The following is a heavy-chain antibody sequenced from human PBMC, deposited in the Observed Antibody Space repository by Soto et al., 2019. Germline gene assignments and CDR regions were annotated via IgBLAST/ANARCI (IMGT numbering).Heavy chain of an antibody. Sequence: GGSLRLSCAASGFTFSNFVMRWVRQTPGKGLGWVSTITETGGDTYYTDSVKGRFTISRDNSKNTLYLQMSSLRAEDTALYYCTKASSDRHHMDVWGQGTTVTVSS. J-gene: IGHJ6*02. CDR1: GFTFSNFV. CDR2: ITETGGDT. V-gene: IGHV3-23*01. CDR3: TKASSDRHHMDV.